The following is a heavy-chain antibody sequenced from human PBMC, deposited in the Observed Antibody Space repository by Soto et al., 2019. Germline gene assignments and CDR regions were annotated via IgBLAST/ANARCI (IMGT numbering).Heavy chain of an antibody. V-gene: IGHV3-30*18. Sequence: SLRLSCAASGFTFSSYGMHWVRQAPGKGLEWVAVISFDGRTEYYADSMKGRFTISRDNSKSTLYLHMNSLRGDDTAVFYCAKGRGYSIAHGYYYMDVWGKGTTVTVSS. CDR1: GFTFSSYG. D-gene: IGHD5-18*01. CDR2: ISFDGRTE. CDR3: AKGRGYSIAHGYYYMDV. J-gene: IGHJ6*03.